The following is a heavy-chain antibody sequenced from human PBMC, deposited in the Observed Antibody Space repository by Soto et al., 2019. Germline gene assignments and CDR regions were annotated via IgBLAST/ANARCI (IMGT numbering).Heavy chain of an antibody. D-gene: IGHD3-10*01. CDR2: ISAYNGNT. J-gene: IGHJ6*03. Sequence: ASVKVSCKASGYTFTSYGISWVRQAPGQGLEWMGWISAYNGNTNYAHKLQGRVTMTTDTSTSTAYMELRSLRSDDTAVYYCARATYGSGSYYEYYYYYYMDVWGKGTTVTVSS. V-gene: IGHV1-18*01. CDR1: GYTFTSYG. CDR3: ARATYGSGSYYEYYYYYYMDV.